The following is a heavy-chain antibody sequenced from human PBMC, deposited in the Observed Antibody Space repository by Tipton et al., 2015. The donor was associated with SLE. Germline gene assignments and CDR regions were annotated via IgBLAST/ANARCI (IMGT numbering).Heavy chain of an antibody. Sequence: GSLRLSCAASGFTFDDYGMSWVRQAPGKGLEWVSGINWNGGSTYYADSVKGRFTISRDNSKNTLYLQMNSLRAEDTAVYYCAKDPPLNSGQRWAAYFDYWGQGTLVTVSS. CDR1: GFTFDDYG. CDR2: INWNGGST. CDR3: AKDPPLNSGQRWAAYFDY. V-gene: IGHV3-20*04. J-gene: IGHJ4*02. D-gene: IGHD5-18*01.